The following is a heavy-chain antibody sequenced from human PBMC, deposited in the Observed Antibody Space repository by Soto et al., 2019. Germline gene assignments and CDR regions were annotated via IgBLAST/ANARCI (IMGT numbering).Heavy chain of an antibody. J-gene: IGHJ6*02. CDR1: GFTFSSYA. CDR3: TKDRFWDDYGDFLGDDYYGMDV. Sequence: EVQLLESGGGLVQPGGSLRLSCAASGFTFSSYAMSWVRQAPGKGLEWVSTISGSTIRTYYADSLRGRFTISGDKSKKTLYLQMNSLRAEDTAIYYCTKDRFWDDYGDFLGDDYYGMDVWGPGTTVTVSS. CDR2: ISGSTIRT. V-gene: IGHV3-23*01. D-gene: IGHD4-17*01.